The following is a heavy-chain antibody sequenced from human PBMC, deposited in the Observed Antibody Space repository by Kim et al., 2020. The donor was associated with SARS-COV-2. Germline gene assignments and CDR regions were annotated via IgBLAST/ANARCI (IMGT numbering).Heavy chain of an antibody. J-gene: IGHJ4*02. D-gene: IGHD3-3*01. V-gene: IGHV3-11*05. Sequence: ADSVKGRFTISRDNAKNSLYLQMNSLRAEDTAVYYCARADDFWSGYIGYWGQGTLVTVSS. CDR3: ARADDFWSGYIGY.